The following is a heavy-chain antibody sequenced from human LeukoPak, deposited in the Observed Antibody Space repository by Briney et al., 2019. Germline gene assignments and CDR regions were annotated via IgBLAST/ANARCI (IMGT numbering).Heavy chain of an antibody. CDR3: ARGITIFGVVTRPYYFDY. V-gene: IGHV3-21*01. CDR2: ISSSSSYI. CDR1: GFTFSSYS. D-gene: IGHD3-3*01. J-gene: IGHJ4*02. Sequence: PGGSLRLSCAASGFTFSSYSMNWVRQAPGKGLEWVSSISSSSSYIYYADSVKGRFTISRDNAKNSLYLQMNSLRAEDTAVYYCARGITIFGVVTRPYYFDYWGQGTLVTVSS.